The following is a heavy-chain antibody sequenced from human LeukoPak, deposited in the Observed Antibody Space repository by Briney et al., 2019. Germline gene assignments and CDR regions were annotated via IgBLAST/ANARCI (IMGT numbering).Heavy chain of an antibody. CDR2: INWNGGST. J-gene: IGHJ4*02. CDR1: GFTFDDYG. CDR3: ARDSWRVQLWSSPDY. V-gene: IGHV3-20*01. D-gene: IGHD5-18*01. Sequence: PGGSLRLSCAASGFTFDDYGMSWVRQAPGKGLEWVSGINWNGGSTGYADSVKGRFTISRDNAKNSLYLQMNSLRAENTALYHCARDSWRVQLWSSPDYWGQGTLVTVSS.